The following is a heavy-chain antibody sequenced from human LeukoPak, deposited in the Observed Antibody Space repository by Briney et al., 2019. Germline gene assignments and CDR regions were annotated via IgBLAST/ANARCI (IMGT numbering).Heavy chain of an antibody. CDR1: GGSISSSY. D-gene: IGHD6-19*01. J-gene: IGHJ3*02. CDR2: TYNSGST. Sequence: SETLSLTCTISGGSISSSYWSWIRQPPRKGLEWIGYTYNSGSTNYNPSLKSRVTISVDSSKNQFSLRLNSVTAADTAMYYCAKGGGWDAFDIWGQGTMVPVSS. CDR3: AKGGGWDAFDI. V-gene: IGHV4-59*08.